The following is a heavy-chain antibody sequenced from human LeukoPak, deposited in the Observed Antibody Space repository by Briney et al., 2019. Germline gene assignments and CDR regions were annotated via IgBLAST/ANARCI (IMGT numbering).Heavy chain of an antibody. V-gene: IGHV3-66*01. D-gene: IGHD4-23*01. CDR3: ARDLLNSDYYYGMDV. CDR2: IYSGGST. J-gene: IGHJ6*02. CDR1: GFTVSSNY. Sequence: ESLRLSCAASGFTVSSNYMSWVRQAPGKGLEWVSVIYSGGSTYYADSVKGRFTISRDNSKNTLYLQMNSLRAEDTAVYYCARDLLNSDYYYGMDVWGQGTTVTVSS.